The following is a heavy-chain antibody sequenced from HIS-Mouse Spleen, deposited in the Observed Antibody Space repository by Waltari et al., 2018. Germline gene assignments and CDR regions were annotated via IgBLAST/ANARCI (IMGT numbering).Heavy chain of an antibody. CDR2: IYYSGST. Sequence: QLQLQESGPGLVKPSETLSLTRPVSGGSISSSSYYLGWSRQPPGKGLEWIGSIYYSGSTYYNPSLKSRVTISVDTSKNQFSLKLSSVTAADTAVYYCAREIPYSSSWYDWYFDLWGRGTLVTVSS. CDR1: GGSISSSSYY. CDR3: AREIPYSSSWYDWYFDL. D-gene: IGHD6-13*01. J-gene: IGHJ2*01. V-gene: IGHV4-39*07.